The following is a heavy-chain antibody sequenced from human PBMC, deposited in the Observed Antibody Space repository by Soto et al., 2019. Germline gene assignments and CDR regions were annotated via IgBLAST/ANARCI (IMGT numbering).Heavy chain of an antibody. V-gene: IGHV1-18*01. J-gene: IGHJ4*02. Sequence: QVQQVQSGTEVKKPGASLKVSCKTSGYTFTRYGITWVRQAPGLGLEWMGWISPYNGNTVYAQKIQGRVTMTTDTSRNTAYMEDRSLRSDDTAVYYCARVYYDNSGYPFDYWGQGTQVTVSS. CDR2: ISPYNGNT. D-gene: IGHD3-22*01. CDR3: ARVYYDNSGYPFDY. CDR1: GYTFTRYG.